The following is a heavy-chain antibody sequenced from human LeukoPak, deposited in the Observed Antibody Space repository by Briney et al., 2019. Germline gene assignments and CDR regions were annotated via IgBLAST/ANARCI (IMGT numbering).Heavy chain of an antibody. D-gene: IGHD3-10*01. CDR3: ARSQNYYGSVDY. V-gene: IGHV4-34*01. Sequence: SETLSLTCAVYGGSFSGYYWSWIRQPPGKGLEWIGEINHSGSTNYNPSLKSRVTISVDTSKNQFSVKLNSVTAADTAVYYCARSQNYYGSVDYWSPGTLVTVSS. CDR2: INHSGST. CDR1: GGSFSGYY. J-gene: IGHJ4*02.